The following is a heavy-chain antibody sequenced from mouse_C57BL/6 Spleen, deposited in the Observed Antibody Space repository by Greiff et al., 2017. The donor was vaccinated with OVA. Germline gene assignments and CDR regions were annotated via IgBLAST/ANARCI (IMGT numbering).Heavy chain of an antibody. CDR3: VPTGTDYAMDY. J-gene: IGHJ4*01. D-gene: IGHD4-1*02. CDR1: GYSFTGYY. CDR2: INPSTGGT. V-gene: IGHV1-42*01. Sequence: EVKLQESGPELVKPGASVKISCKASGYSFTGYYMNWVKQSPEKSLEWIGEINPSTGGTTYNQKFKAKATLTVDKSSSTAYMQLKSLTSEDSAVYYCVPTGTDYAMDYWGQGTSVTVSS.